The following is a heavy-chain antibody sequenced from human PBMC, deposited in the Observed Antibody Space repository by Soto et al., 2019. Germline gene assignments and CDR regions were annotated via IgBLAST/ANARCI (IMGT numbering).Heavy chain of an antibody. CDR3: ARRGSSPGSWYFDY. CDR2: IYYGGST. Sequence: SLTCIVSGGSISSYHWSWIRQPPGKGLEWIGYIYYGGSTNYNPSLESRVTISVDTSKNQFSLKLSSVTAADTAFYYCARRGSSPGSWYFDYWGQGTLVTVSS. V-gene: IGHV4-59*01. J-gene: IGHJ4*02. CDR1: GGSISSYH. D-gene: IGHD2-15*01.